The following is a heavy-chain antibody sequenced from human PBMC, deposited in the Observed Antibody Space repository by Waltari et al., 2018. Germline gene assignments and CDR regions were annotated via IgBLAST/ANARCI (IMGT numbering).Heavy chain of an antibody. D-gene: IGHD6-19*01. V-gene: IGHV4-4*07. Sequence: QVQLQESGPGLVKSSETLSLTCSVSGVSISSYYWSWVRQPAGKGLEWIGRIHSSGSSDYNPSPKSRVTMSVDTSKNHFSLKLTSVTAADTAVYYCARVGSGWYGGEFDYWGQGALVTVSS. CDR3: ARVGSGWYGGEFDY. CDR2: IHSSGSS. CDR1: GVSISSYY. J-gene: IGHJ4*02.